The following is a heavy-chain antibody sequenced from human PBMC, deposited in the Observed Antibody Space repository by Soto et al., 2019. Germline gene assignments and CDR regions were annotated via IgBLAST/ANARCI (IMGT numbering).Heavy chain of an antibody. J-gene: IGHJ6*02. CDR3: ARRYRSSIVDLGMDV. Sequence: ASVKVTCKASGYTFTNYDFNWVRQATGQGLEWMGWMNPNSGNTGYAQKFQGRVTMTRNTSISTAYMGLSSLRSEDTAVYYCARRYRSSIVDLGMDVWGQGTTVTVSS. V-gene: IGHV1-8*01. CDR1: GYTFTNYD. CDR2: MNPNSGNT. D-gene: IGHD2-15*01.